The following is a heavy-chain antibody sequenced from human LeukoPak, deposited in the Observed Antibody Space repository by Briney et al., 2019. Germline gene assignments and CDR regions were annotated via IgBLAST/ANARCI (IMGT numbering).Heavy chain of an antibody. D-gene: IGHD5-18*01. CDR1: GGSFSGYY. CDR2: INHSGST. V-gene: IGHV4-34*01. Sequence: MPSETLSLTCAVYGGSFSGYYWSWIRQPPGKGLEWIGEINHSGSTNYNPSLKSRVTISVDTSKNQFSLKLSSVTAADTAVYYCASITHTAMVTFDYWGQGTLVTVSS. J-gene: IGHJ4*02. CDR3: ASITHTAMVTFDY.